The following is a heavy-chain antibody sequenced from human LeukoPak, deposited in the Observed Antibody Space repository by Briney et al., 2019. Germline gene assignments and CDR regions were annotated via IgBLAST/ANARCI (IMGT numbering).Heavy chain of an antibody. D-gene: IGHD6-13*01. CDR2: INHSGST. V-gene: IGHV4-34*01. CDR3: ASYRSSWYDYFDY. J-gene: IGHJ4*02. Sequence: SEALSLTCAVYGGSFSGYYWSWIRQPPGKGLEWIGEINHSGSTNYNPSLKSRVTISVDTSKNQFSLKLSSLTAADTAVYYCASYRSSWYDYFDYWGQGTLVTVSS. CDR1: GGSFSGYY.